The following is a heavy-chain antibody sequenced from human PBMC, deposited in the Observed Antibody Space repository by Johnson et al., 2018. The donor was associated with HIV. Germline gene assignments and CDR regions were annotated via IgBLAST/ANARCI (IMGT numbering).Heavy chain of an antibody. J-gene: IGHJ3*02. D-gene: IGHD6-19*01. CDR2: INWNGGRA. V-gene: IGHV3-20*04. CDR1: GFTFSSYW. CDR3: ARDFGYSSGWYRDDAVDI. Sequence: MQLVESGGGLIQPGGSLRLSCAASGFTFSSYWMSWVRQAPGKGLEWVSGINWNGGRADYADSVKGRFTISRDNAKNSLYLEMSSLRAEDTAVYYCARDFGYSSGWYRDDAVDIWGQGTVVSFSS.